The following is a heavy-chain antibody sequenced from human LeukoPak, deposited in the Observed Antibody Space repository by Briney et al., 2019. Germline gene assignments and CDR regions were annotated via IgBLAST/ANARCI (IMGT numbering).Heavy chain of an antibody. CDR1: GFTVSSNY. D-gene: IGHD2-15*01. J-gene: IGHJ4*02. Sequence: GGSLRLSCAASGFTVSSNYISWVRQAPGKGLEWVSVIYRGDSTYYTDSVKGRFIISRDNSKNPLYLQMNSLRAEDTAVYYCAKNIGGFDYWGQGTLVTVSS. V-gene: IGHV3-53*01. CDR2: IYRGDST. CDR3: AKNIGGFDY.